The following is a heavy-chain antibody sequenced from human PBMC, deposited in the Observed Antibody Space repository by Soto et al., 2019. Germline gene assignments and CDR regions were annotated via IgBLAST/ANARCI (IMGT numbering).Heavy chain of an antibody. Sequence: GGSLRLSCAASGFTFSSYGMHWVRQAPGKGLEWVAVIWYDGSNKYYADSVKGRFTISRDNSKNTLYLQMNSLRAEDTAVYYCARDIEVGATTLNFDYWGQGTLVTVSS. CDR1: GFTFSSYG. CDR2: IWYDGSNK. D-gene: IGHD1-26*01. CDR3: ARDIEVGATTLNFDY. V-gene: IGHV3-33*01. J-gene: IGHJ4*02.